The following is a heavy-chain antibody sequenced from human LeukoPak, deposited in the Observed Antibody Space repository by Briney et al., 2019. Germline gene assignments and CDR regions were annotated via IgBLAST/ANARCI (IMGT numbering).Heavy chain of an antibody. CDR3: ARACSGGSCYPYYYYGMDV. D-gene: IGHD2-15*01. J-gene: IGHJ6*02. CDR2: IYHSGST. CDR1: GGSISSGGYS. V-gene: IGHV4-30-2*01. Sequence: SETLSLTCAVSGGSISSGGYSWSWIRQPPGKGLEWIGYIYHSGSTYYNPSLKSRVTISVDRSKNQFSLKLSSVTAADTAVYYCARACSGGSCYPYYYYGMDVWGQGTTVTVS.